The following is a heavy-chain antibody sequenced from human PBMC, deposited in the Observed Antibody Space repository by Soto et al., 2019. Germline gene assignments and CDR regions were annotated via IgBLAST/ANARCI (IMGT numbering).Heavy chain of an antibody. V-gene: IGHV3-21*01. CDR2: ITTSSAYI. CDR3: VTSETALLLIPSWFDT. Sequence: EVQLVESGGGLVKPGGSLRLSCAASGFTFNTYDMNWVRQAPGKGLEWVSAITTSSAYIYYADSLKGRITIARDNAKHSLFLQMNTLRAKDTAVYYGVTSETALLLIPSWFDTWGHGTLVTVSS. D-gene: IGHD3-16*01. CDR1: GFTFNTYD. J-gene: IGHJ5*01.